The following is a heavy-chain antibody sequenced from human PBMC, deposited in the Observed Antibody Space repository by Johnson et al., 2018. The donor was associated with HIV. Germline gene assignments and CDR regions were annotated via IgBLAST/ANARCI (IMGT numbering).Heavy chain of an antibody. V-gene: IGHV3-30*02. CDR2: IRYDGSNK. J-gene: IGHJ3*02. Sequence: QVLLVESGGGVVQPGGSLRLSCAASGFTFSSYGMHWVRQAPGKGLEWVAFIRYDGSNKYYADSVKGRFTISRDNSKNTLSLQMNNLRAEDTAVYYCARVPAAAAGSRGGAFDIWGQGTMVTVSS. CDR1: GFTFSSYG. CDR3: ARVPAAAAGSRGGAFDI. D-gene: IGHD6-13*01.